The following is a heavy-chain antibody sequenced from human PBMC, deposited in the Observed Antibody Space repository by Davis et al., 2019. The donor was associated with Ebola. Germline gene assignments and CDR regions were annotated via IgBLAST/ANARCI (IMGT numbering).Heavy chain of an antibody. CDR2: IWVGSSTT. J-gene: IGHJ5*02. V-gene: IGHV3-48*01. CDR1: GFTLSSSS. CDR3: VREDSGRFLDRFDP. Sequence: GESLKISCAASGFTLSSSSLNWVRQAPGKGLEWISHIWVGSSTTHYADSVKGRFTISSDNAKNSLFLQMNSLRAEDTAVYYCVREDSGRFLDRFDPWGQGTLVTVSS. D-gene: IGHD3-3*01.